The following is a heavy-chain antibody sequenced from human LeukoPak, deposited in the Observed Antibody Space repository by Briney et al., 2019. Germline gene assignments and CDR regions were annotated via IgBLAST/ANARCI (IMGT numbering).Heavy chain of an antibody. V-gene: IGHV3-23*01. CDR2: ISASGGST. J-gene: IGHJ2*01. Sequence: GGSLRLSCAASGFTFSSSAMSWVRQVPGKGLEWVSGISASGGSTSYADSVRGRFTISRDNAKNTVYLQMNSLRAEDTAVYYCARDSNTDWYFDLWGRGTLVTVSS. CDR1: GFTFSSSA. D-gene: IGHD2-8*02. CDR3: ARDSNTDWYFDL.